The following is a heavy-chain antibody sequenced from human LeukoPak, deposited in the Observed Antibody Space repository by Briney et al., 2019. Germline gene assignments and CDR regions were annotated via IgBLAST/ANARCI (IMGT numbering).Heavy chain of an antibody. CDR1: GYSFTTYW. D-gene: IGHD1-1*01. CDR2: IYPGDSDT. J-gene: IGHJ4*02. CDR3: ARHVSGTWNSFDY. Sequence: GESLKISCKGSGYSFTTYWIGWVRQMPGKGLEWMGTIYPGDSDTRYSPSFQGQVTISADKSINTAYVQWSNLKASDAAMYYCARHVSGTWNSFDYWGRGTLVTVS. V-gene: IGHV5-51*01.